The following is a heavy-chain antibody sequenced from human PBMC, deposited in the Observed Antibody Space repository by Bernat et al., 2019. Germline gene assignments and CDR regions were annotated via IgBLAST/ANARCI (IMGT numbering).Heavy chain of an antibody. Sequence: EVQLVESGGGLVQPGGSLRLSCAASGFTFSSYWMHWVRQAPGKGLVWVSRINSGGSSTSYADSVKGRFTISRDNAKNTLYLQMNSLRAEDTAVYYCARDSYLTVAGTGMDVWGQGTTVTVSS. V-gene: IGHV3-74*01. CDR3: ARDSYLTVAGTGMDV. CDR2: INSGGSST. D-gene: IGHD6-19*01. J-gene: IGHJ6*02. CDR1: GFTFSSYW.